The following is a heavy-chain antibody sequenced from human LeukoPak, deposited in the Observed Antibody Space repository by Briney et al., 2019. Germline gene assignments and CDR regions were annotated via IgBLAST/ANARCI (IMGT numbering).Heavy chain of an antibody. CDR2: ISGSGGST. D-gene: IGHD3-22*01. CDR3: AKVLNYYDSSGYQHLDY. Sequence: GGSLRLSCAASGFTFSSYAMSWVRQAPGKGLEWVSAISGSGGSTYYADSVKGRFTISRDNSKNTLYLQMNSLRAEDTAVYYCAKVLNYYDSSGYQHLDYWGQGTLVTVSS. J-gene: IGHJ4*02. CDR1: GFTFSSYA. V-gene: IGHV3-23*01.